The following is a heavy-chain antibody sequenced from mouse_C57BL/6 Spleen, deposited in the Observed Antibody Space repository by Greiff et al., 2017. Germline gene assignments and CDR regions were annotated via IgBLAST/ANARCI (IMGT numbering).Heavy chain of an antibody. J-gene: IGHJ4*01. Sequence: DVHLVESGGGLVKPGGSLKLSCAASGFTFSDYGMHWVRQAPEKGLEWVAYISSGSSTIYYADTVKGRFTISRDNAKNTLFLQMTSLRSEDTAMYYCARRPHYDYDGGYYAMDYWGQGTSVTVSS. CDR2: ISSGSSTI. CDR1: GFTFSDYG. V-gene: IGHV5-17*01. CDR3: ARRPHYDYDGGYYAMDY. D-gene: IGHD2-4*01.